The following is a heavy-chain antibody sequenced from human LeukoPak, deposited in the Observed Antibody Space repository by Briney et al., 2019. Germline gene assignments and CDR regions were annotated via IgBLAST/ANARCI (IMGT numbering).Heavy chain of an antibody. J-gene: IGHJ4*02. CDR1: GFTFSSYG. CDR3: ARELGYYDFWSGYYTHPYFDY. D-gene: IGHD3-3*01. V-gene: IGHV3-33*01. CDR2: IRYDGSNK. Sequence: GGSLRLSCAASGFTFSSYGMHWVRQAPGKGLEWVAVIRYDGSNKYYADSVKGRFTISRDNSKNTLYLQMNSLRAEDTAVYYCARELGYYDFWSGYYTHPYFDYWGQGALVTVSS.